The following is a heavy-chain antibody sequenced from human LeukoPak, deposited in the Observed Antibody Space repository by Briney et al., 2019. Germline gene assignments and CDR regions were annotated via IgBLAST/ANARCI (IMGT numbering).Heavy chain of an antibody. J-gene: IGHJ3*02. V-gene: IGHV3-23*01. CDR2: ISGSGGST. D-gene: IGHD3-22*01. Sequence: GGSLRLSCAASGFTFSSYAMSWVRQAPGKGLEWVSAISGSGGSTYYADSVEGRFTISRDNSKNTLYLQMNSLRAEDTAVYYCAKDLSYDSSEGAFDIWGQGTMVTVSS. CDR3: AKDLSYDSSEGAFDI. CDR1: GFTFSSYA.